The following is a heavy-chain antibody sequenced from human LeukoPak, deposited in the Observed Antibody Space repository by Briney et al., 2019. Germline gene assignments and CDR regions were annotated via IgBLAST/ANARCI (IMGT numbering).Heavy chain of an antibody. CDR1: GFTFSSYA. CDR2: ISGSGGST. D-gene: IGHD3-22*01. CDR3: AKKTYYYDSSGYPSFDY. J-gene: IGHJ4*02. V-gene: IGHV3-23*01. Sequence: GSLRLSCAASGFTFSSYAMSWVRQAPGKGLEWGSAISGSGGSTYYADSVKGRFTISRDNSKNTLYLQMNSLRAEDTAVYYCAKKTYYYDSSGYPSFDYWGQGTLVTVSS.